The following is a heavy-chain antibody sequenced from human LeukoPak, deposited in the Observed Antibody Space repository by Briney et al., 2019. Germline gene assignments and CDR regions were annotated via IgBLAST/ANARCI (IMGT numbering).Heavy chain of an antibody. CDR3: ARAITMTE. V-gene: IGHV4-59*01. Sequence: PSETLSLTCTVSGGSISSYYWSWIRQPPGKGLEWIGYIYYSGSTNYNPSLKSRVTISVDTSKNQFSLKLSSVTAADTAVYYCARAITMTEWGQGTLVTVSS. J-gene: IGHJ4*02. D-gene: IGHD3-22*01. CDR2: IYYSGST. CDR1: GGSISSYY.